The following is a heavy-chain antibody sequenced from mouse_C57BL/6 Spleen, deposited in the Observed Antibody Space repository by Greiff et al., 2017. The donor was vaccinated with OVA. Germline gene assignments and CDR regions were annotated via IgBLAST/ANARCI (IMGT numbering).Heavy chain of an antibody. CDR1: GYTFTSYW. CDR2: IYPSDSET. D-gene: IGHD1-1*01. Sequence: VQLQQPGAELVRPGSSVKLSCKASGYTFTSYWMDWVKQRPGQGLEWIGNIYPSDSETHYNQKFKDKATLTVDKSSSTAYMQLSSLTSEDSAVYYCARPGSRGDFACWGQGTLVTVSA. CDR3: ARPGSRGDFAC. V-gene: IGHV1-61*01. J-gene: IGHJ3*01.